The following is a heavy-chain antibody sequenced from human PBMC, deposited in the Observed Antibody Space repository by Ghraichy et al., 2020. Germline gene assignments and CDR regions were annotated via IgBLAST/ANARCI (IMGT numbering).Heavy chain of an antibody. CDR1: GFNFSNYG. CDR2: IWCDGSNI. J-gene: IGHJ6*02. Sequence: GGSLRLSCAASGFNFSNYGMHWVRQAPGKGLEWVAVIWCDGSNIYYADSVKGRFTISRDNSKNTLFLQMNSLRAEDTAVYKCARQTAGDSGDSYHYKMDVRGQGTTVTVAS. V-gene: IGHV3-33*01. D-gene: IGHD7-27*01. CDR3: ARQTAGDSGDSYHYKMDV.